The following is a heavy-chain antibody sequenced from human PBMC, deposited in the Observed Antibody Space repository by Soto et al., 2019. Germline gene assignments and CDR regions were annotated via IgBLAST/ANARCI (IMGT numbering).Heavy chain of an antibody. J-gene: IGHJ1*01. D-gene: IGHD1-26*01. CDR2: INGGGTRT. Sequence: PGGSLRLSCAASGFTFGNFAMNWVRQAPGKGLEWVSAINGGGTRTYYADSAKGRFTISRDSSKNRLYLQMSSLSAEDTAIYYCVKGGTYSANFQHWGQGTLVTVSS. V-gene: IGHV3-23*01. CDR1: GFTFGNFA. CDR3: VKGGTYSANFQH.